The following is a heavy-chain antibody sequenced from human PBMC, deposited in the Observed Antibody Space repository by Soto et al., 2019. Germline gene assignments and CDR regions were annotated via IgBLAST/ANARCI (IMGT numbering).Heavy chain of an antibody. V-gene: IGHV3-30*18. Sequence: QVQLVESGGGVVQPGRSLRLSCAASGFSFSNYGMHWVRQAPGKGLEWVAIISNDGTDKHYTDSVKGRFTISRDNSENTLYLQMNSLRAEDTAVYYCAKGRTASEWLLGWFDPWGQGTLVTVSS. CDR1: GFSFSNYG. J-gene: IGHJ5*02. CDR2: ISNDGTDK. D-gene: IGHD3-3*01. CDR3: AKGRTASEWLLGWFDP.